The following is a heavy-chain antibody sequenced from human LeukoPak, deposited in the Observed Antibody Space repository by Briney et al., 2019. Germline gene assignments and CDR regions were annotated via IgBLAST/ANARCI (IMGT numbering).Heavy chain of an antibody. Sequence: SETLSLTCSVSGGSISSSSYYWGWIRQPPGKGLEWIGEINHSGSTNYNPSLKSRVTISVDTSKNQFSLKLSSVTAADTAVYYCAREGVFWSGYYQRNNWFDPWGQGTLVTVSS. CDR3: AREGVFWSGYYQRNNWFDP. CDR2: INHSGST. V-gene: IGHV4-39*07. J-gene: IGHJ5*02. CDR1: GGSISSSSYY. D-gene: IGHD3-3*01.